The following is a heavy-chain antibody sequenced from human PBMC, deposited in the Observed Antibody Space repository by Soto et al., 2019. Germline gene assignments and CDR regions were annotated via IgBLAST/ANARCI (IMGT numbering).Heavy chain of an antibody. D-gene: IGHD2-2*01. V-gene: IGHV4-38-2*02. CDR3: RRSSRYSTDV. CDR2: IYSIGNT. Sequence: SETLSLTCTVSGASIRSGAYWGWIRQPPGKGLEWIGSIYSIGNTYYNPSLKSGVTISADTSKNQFSLNLISVTAAYTAVYYCRRSSRYSTDVWGQALTVT. CDR1: GASIRSGAY. J-gene: IGHJ6*02.